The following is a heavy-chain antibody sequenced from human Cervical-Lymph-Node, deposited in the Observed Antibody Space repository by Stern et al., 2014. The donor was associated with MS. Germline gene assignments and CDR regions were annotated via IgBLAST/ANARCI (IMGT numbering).Heavy chain of an antibody. CDR3: ARGRGGSYFAKYAMDV. D-gene: IGHD3-10*01. Sequence: QVQLVQSGTEVKKPGASVRVSCQASGYTFTDNYIHWVRQAPGQGLEWMGRINPDSGATNYALQFQGRVTMTRDTSTNTVYMELSRLRSDDTAVFYCARGRGGSYFAKYAMDVWGQGTTVTVSS. J-gene: IGHJ6*02. CDR2: INPDSGAT. CDR1: GYTFTDNY. V-gene: IGHV1-2*06.